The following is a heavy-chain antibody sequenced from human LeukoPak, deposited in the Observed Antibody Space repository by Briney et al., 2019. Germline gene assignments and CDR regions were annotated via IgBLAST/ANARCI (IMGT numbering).Heavy chain of an antibody. J-gene: IGHJ4*02. CDR3: ASTPDYYYDSSGYYYGFFDY. CDR2: ISGSGGST. V-gene: IGHV3-23*01. CDR1: GFTFSNSA. Sequence: PGGSLRLSCAASGFTFSNSAMNWVRQAPGKGLEWVSAISGSGGSTYYADSVKGRFTISRDNSKNTLYLQMNSLRAEDTAVYYCASTPDYYYDSSGYYYGFFDYWGQGTLVTVSS. D-gene: IGHD3-22*01.